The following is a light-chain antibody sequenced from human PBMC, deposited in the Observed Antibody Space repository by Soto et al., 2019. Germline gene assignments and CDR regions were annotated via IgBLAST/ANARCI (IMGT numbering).Light chain of an antibody. CDR2: HHN. Sequence: SYELTQPPSVSVSPGQTASITCSGDKLGDKYVCWYQQKPGQSPVLVIYHHNKRPSGIPGRFSGSNSGNTATLTISGTQAMDEADYYCQAWDSITDVLFGGGTQLTVL. CDR1: KLGDKY. CDR3: QAWDSITDVL. V-gene: IGLV3-1*01. J-gene: IGLJ2*01.